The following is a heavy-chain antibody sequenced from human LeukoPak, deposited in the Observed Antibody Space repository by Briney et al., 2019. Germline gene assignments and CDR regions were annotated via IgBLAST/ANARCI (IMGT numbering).Heavy chain of an antibody. V-gene: IGHV4-59*11. CDR2: IYYSGST. D-gene: IGHD3-22*01. CDR1: GGSISSHY. J-gene: IGHJ3*02. CDR3: ARLEVYYYDSSGYIDAFDI. Sequence: SETLSLTCTVSGGSISSHYWSWIRQPPGKGLEWIGYIYYSGSTNYNPSLKSRVTISVDTSKNQFSLKLSSVTAADTAVYYCARLEVYYYDSSGYIDAFDIWGQGTMVTVSS.